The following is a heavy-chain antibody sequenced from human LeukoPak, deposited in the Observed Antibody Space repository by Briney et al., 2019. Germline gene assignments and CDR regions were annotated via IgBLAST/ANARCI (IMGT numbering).Heavy chain of an antibody. J-gene: IGHJ5*02. D-gene: IGHD3-16*01. V-gene: IGHV1-69*08. CDR3: SGDLHWHHDS. Sequence: SVKASCKVSGGTFGSYTINWVRQAPGQGLEWMGRSVPIFDTTNYARNFQGRVTITADKSTTTVYMELTSLRSDDTAVYYCSGDLHWHHDSWGQGTLVTVSS. CDR1: GGTFGSYT. CDR2: SVPIFDTT.